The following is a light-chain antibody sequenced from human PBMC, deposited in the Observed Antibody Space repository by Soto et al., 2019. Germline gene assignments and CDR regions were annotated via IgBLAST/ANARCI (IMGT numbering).Light chain of an antibody. Sequence: DIQMTQSPSSLSSSVVDRVTITCRASQAIRNDLAWYQQKPGRAPKRLIYGSSSLQSGVPSRFSGSGSGTEFTLTISSLQPEDFGTYYCLQHNLFPRTFGQGTKVDIK. V-gene: IGKV1-17*01. CDR1: QAIRND. J-gene: IGKJ1*01. CDR3: LQHNLFPRT. CDR2: GSS.